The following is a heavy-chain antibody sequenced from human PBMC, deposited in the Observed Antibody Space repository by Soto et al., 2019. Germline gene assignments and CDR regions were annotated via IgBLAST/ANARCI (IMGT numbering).Heavy chain of an antibody. CDR1: GFTFSSYS. CDR3: AKRDSGSGRSAPLINY. V-gene: IGHV3-23*01. J-gene: IGHJ4*02. CDR2: VGGGGDNT. D-gene: IGHD3-10*01. Sequence: EVQLLESGGGLVQPGGSLRLSCSASGFTFSSYSMNWVRQAPGKGLEWVARVGGGGDNTFYADSVKGRFTISRDDSPNTLYLQMNSLRAEDTAVYFCAKRDSGSGRSAPLINYWGQGTLVTVSS.